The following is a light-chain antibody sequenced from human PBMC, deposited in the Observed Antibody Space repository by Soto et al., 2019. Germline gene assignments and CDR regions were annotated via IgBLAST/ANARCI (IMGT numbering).Light chain of an antibody. Sequence: EIVLTQSPGTLSLSPGERATLSCRTSQSVSNSYLAWYQQKPGQAPRLLIYSAFSRATGIPDRFSGSGSGKDFTLTIRLLEPEDFAVYSSQQYGLSPYTFGQGSKLEIK. CDR2: SAF. J-gene: IGKJ2*01. CDR1: QSVSNSY. CDR3: QQYGLSPYT. V-gene: IGKV3-20*01.